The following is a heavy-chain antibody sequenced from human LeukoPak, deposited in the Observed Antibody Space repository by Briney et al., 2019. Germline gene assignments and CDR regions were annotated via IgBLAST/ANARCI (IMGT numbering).Heavy chain of an antibody. CDR1: GGTFSSYA. Sequence: ASVKVSCKASGGTFSSYAISWVRQAPGQGLEWMGGIIPIFGTANYARKFQGRVTITADESTSTAYMELSSLRSEDTAVYYCASNMYYDFWSGYSDYWGQGTLVTVSS. D-gene: IGHD3-3*01. J-gene: IGHJ4*02. CDR2: IIPIFGTA. CDR3: ASNMYYDFWSGYSDY. V-gene: IGHV1-69*13.